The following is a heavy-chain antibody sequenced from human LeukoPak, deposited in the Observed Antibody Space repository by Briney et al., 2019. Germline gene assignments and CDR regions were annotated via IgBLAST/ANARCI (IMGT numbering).Heavy chain of an antibody. V-gene: IGHV3-30*18. Sequence: GGALRLSRAGPRFTLRSHGLPWVRPAPGTGAAWVAVISYDGSNKYYADSVKGRFTISRDNSKNTLYLQMNSLRAEDTAVYYCAKDLRLVRVLDYWGQGTLVTVSS. CDR1: RFTLRSHG. J-gene: IGHJ4*02. CDR3: AKDLRLVRVLDY. CDR2: ISYDGSNK. D-gene: IGHD6-19*01.